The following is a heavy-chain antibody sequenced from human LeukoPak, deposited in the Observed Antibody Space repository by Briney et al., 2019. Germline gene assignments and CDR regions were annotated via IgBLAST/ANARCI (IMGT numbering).Heavy chain of an antibody. CDR3: ARAPPWALDY. D-gene: IGHD7-27*01. J-gene: IGHJ4*02. V-gene: IGHV4-30-4*01. Sequence: EASETLSLTCTVSGGSISSGDYYWSWIRQPPGKGLECIGYIYYSGSTYYNPSLKSRVTISVDTSKNQFSLKLSSVTAADTAVYFCARAPPWALDYWGPGNLATVSS. CDR2: IYYSGST. CDR1: GGSISSGDYY.